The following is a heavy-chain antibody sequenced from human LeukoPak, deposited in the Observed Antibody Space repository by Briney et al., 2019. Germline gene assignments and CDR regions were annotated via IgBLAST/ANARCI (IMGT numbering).Heavy chain of an antibody. CDR3: AREYGDLDY. J-gene: IGHJ4*02. D-gene: IGHD2-21*01. Sequence: SETLSLTCSVSGGSVSSYYWSWIRQSPGKGLEWIGRIYPSGGTNYNPSLKSRVTMSTDTSKNQFSLKLRSVTAADTAVYYCAREYGDLDYWGQGTLVTVSS. CDR2: IYPSGGT. CDR1: GGSVSSYY. V-gene: IGHV4-4*07.